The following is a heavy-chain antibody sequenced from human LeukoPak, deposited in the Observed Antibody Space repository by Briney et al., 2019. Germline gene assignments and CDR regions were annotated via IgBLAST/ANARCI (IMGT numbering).Heavy chain of an antibody. Sequence: GGSLRLSCAASGFTFRKYWMSWVRQAPGKGLEWVANINQDGSETYYADSVKGRFTLSRDNVQNSLYLQMNNLRAEDTAVYYCATSLSGWGTYYHMDVWGKGTTVTISS. V-gene: IGHV3-7*01. D-gene: IGHD6-19*01. J-gene: IGHJ6*03. CDR3: ATSLSGWGTYYHMDV. CDR2: INQDGSET. CDR1: GFTFRKYW.